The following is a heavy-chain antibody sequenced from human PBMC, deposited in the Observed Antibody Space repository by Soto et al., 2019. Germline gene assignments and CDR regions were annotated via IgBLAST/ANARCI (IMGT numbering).Heavy chain of an antibody. D-gene: IGHD4-4*01. CDR2: IYYRGNT. CDR3: ASPAGADYTFDY. CDR1: GGSITSSSYY. Sequence: PSETLSLTCAVSGGSITSSSYYWGCIRQAPGRGLEWIGTIYYRGNTYYNPSLESRVTISADTSKNQLSLNLRSVTAADTAVYYCASPAGADYTFDYWGQGILVTVSS. V-gene: IGHV4-39*01. J-gene: IGHJ4*02.